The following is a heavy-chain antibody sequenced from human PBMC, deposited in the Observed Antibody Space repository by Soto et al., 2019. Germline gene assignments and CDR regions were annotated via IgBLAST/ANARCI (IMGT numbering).Heavy chain of an antibody. D-gene: IGHD2-15*01. CDR2: INSDGSST. V-gene: IGHV3-74*01. Sequence: EVQLVEPGGGLVQPGGSLRLSCAGSGFTFSSYWMHWVRQGPGKGLVWVSRINSDGSSTTYADSVKGRFTISRDNAKNTLFLQMNSLRAEDTAVYYCARGAYCSGATCYNDRRIVDYWGQGTLVTVSS. CDR3: ARGAYCSGATCYNDRRIVDY. J-gene: IGHJ4*02. CDR1: GFTFSSYW.